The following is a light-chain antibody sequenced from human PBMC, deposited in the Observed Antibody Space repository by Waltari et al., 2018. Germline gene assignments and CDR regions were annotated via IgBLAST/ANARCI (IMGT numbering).Light chain of an antibody. CDR2: DDN. CDR3: QSYDADSHLV. CDR1: SGDIAHKY. Sequence: FLLTQPHSVSESPGRTVTISCTRSSGDIAHKYVHWYQQRPDSAPTTVIYDDNRIPAVGPDRCSGSIDSSSNSASLTISGLTTDDEAEYYCQSYDADSHLVFGGGTKLTVL. V-gene: IGLV6-57*03. J-gene: IGLJ3*02.